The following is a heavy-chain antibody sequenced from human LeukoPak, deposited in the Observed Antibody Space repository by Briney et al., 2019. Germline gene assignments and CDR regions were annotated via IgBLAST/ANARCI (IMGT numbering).Heavy chain of an antibody. V-gene: IGHV1-69*04. Sequence: SVKVSCKASGGTYSSYAISWVRQAPGQGLEWMGRIIPIFGIANYAQKFQGRITITADKSTSTAYMELSSLRSEDTAVYYCARSTAITMIVVDPWGQGTLVTVSS. D-gene: IGHD3-22*01. CDR2: IIPIFGIA. J-gene: IGHJ5*02. CDR3: ARSTAITMIVVDP. CDR1: GGTYSSYA.